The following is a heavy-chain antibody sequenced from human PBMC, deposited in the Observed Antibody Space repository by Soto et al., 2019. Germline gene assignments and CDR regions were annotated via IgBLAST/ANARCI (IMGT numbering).Heavy chain of an antibody. Sequence: QVQLQESGPGLVQPSQTLSLTCTVSGGSISSGGYFWSWIRQHPGKGLEWIGSIYYSGSTYCNPSLESRITVSVDTTNNQFSLKLSSVTAADTAVYYCARGVAIWGQGTMVTVSS. D-gene: IGHD2-15*01. CDR2: IYYSGST. CDR1: GGSISSGGYF. J-gene: IGHJ3*02. V-gene: IGHV4-31*03. CDR3: ARGVAI.